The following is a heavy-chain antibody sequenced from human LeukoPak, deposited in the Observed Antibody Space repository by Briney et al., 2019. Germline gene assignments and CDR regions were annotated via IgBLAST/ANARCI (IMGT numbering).Heavy chain of an antibody. D-gene: IGHD2-15*01. V-gene: IGHV3-23*01. CDR3: ARARGHCSGGSCFFDY. CDR1: GFSFSSYG. J-gene: IGHJ4*02. Sequence: PGGTLRLSCAAAGFSFSSYGMSWVRQAPGKGLEWVSAISGSGGSTYYADSVKGRFTISRDNSKNTLYLQMNSLRAEDTALYYCARARGHCSGGSCFFDYWGQGTLVTVSS. CDR2: ISGSGGST.